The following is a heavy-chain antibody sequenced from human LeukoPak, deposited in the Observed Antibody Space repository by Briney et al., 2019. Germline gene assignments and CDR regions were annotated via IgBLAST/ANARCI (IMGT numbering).Heavy chain of an antibody. CDR1: GGTFSSYA. J-gene: IGHJ4*02. D-gene: IGHD2-21*02. V-gene: IGHV1-69*13. Sequence: SVSLSCTASGGTFSSYAISWVRQAPGQGLEWMGGIISIFGTANYAQKFQGRVTITADESTSTAYMELSSLRSEDTAVYYCAREDCGGDCYHQKYYFDYWGQGTLVTVSS. CDR3: AREDCGGDCYHQKYYFDY. CDR2: IISIFGTA.